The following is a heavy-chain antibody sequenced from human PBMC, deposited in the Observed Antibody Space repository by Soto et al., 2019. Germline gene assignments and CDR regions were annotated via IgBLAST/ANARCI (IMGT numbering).Heavy chain of an antibody. V-gene: IGHV4-31*03. J-gene: IGHJ4*02. D-gene: IGHD6-6*01. Sequence: QVQLQESGPGLVKPSQTLSLTSTVSGGSISSGGYYWSWIRQHPGKGLEWIGYIYYSGSTYYNPSLKSRVTISVDTSKNQFSLKLSSVTAADTAVYYCATWAEQLGNFDYWGQGTLVTVSS. CDR3: ATWAEQLGNFDY. CDR2: IYYSGST. CDR1: GGSISSGGYY.